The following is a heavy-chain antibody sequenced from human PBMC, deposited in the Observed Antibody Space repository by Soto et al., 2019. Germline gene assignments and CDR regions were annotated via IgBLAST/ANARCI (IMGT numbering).Heavy chain of an antibody. CDR1: GFTFDDYA. Sequence: ESGGGLVQPGRSLRLSCAASGFTFDDYAMHWVRQAPGKGLEWVSGISWNSGSIGYADSVKGRFTISRDNAKNSLYLQMNSLRAEDTALYYCAKDRVEAVGNYFDYWGQGTLVTVSS. J-gene: IGHJ4*02. CDR3: AKDRVEAVGNYFDY. D-gene: IGHD6-19*01. V-gene: IGHV3-9*01. CDR2: ISWNSGSI.